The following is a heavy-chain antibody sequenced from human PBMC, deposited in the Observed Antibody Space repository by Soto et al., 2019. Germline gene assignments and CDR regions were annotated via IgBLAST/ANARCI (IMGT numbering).Heavy chain of an antibody. CDR2: IYYSGST. D-gene: IGHD3-22*01. J-gene: IGHJ3*02. CDR1: GGSISSGDYY. Sequence: PSETLSLTCTVSGGSISSGDYYWSWIRQPPVKGLEWIGYIYYSGSTYYNPSLKSRVTISVDTSKNQFSLKLSSVTAADTAVYYCARAWYSSGYSIDAFDIWGQGTMVTVS. V-gene: IGHV4-30-4*01. CDR3: ARAWYSSGYSIDAFDI.